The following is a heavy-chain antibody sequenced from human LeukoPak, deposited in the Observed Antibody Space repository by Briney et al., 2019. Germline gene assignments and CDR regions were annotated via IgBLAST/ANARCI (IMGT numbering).Heavy chain of an antibody. CDR2: ISAYNGNT. CDR3: ARGWGNWNTVWFDP. CDR1: GYTFTNYG. V-gene: IGHV1-18*01. D-gene: IGHD1/OR15-1a*01. Sequence: GASVKVSCKASGYTFTNYGISWVRQAPGQGLEWMGWISAYNGNTNYAQNLQGRVTMTTDTSTSAAYMELRSLRSDDTAVYYCARGWGNWNTVWFDPWGQGTLVTVSS. J-gene: IGHJ5*02.